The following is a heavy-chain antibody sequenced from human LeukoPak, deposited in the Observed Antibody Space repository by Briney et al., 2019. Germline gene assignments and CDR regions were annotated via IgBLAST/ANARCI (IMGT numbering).Heavy chain of an antibody. D-gene: IGHD3-10*01. Sequence: QTGGSLRLSCAASGFTFSSYAMSWVRQAPGKGLEWVSAISGRGGSTYYADSVKGRFTISRDNSKNTLYLQMNSLRAEDTAVYYCATFWGSGSYYYYYMDVWGKGTTVTVSS. CDR1: GFTFSSYA. J-gene: IGHJ6*03. CDR3: ATFWGSGSYYYYYMDV. V-gene: IGHV3-23*01. CDR2: ISGRGGST.